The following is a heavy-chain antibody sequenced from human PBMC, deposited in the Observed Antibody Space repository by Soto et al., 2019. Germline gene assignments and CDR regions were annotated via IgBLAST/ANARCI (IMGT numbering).Heavy chain of an antibody. V-gene: IGHV5-51*01. CDR3: ARHDQVGRTTETNLDF. CDR1: GYSFPNYW. J-gene: IGHJ4*02. D-gene: IGHD1-1*01. Sequence: GESLKISCKSSGYSFPNYWIGWVRQIPGKGLEWMGIIYPGDSDTTYSPSFQGQVAISADISINTAYLQWSSLKASDTAIYFCARHDQVGRTTETNLDFWGQGTLVTVSS. CDR2: IYPGDSDT.